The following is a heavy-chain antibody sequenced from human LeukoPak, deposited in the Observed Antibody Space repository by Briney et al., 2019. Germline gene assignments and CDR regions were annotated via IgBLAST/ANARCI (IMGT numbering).Heavy chain of an antibody. J-gene: IGHJ5*02. Sequence: PSETLSLTCAVYGGSFSGYYWSWIRHPPGKWLEWIGEINHSGSTNYNPSLKSRVTISVDTSKNQFSLKLSSGTAADTAVYYCATSTDIVVVPAARGYNWFDPWGQGTLVTVSS. CDR2: INHSGST. V-gene: IGHV4-34*01. CDR3: ATSTDIVVVPAARGYNWFDP. CDR1: GGSFSGYY. D-gene: IGHD2-2*01.